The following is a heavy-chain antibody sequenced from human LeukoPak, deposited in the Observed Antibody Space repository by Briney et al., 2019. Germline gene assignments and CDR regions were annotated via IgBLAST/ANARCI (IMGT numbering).Heavy chain of an antibody. CDR3: ARKSPSSSWYLVY. CDR1: GYTFTSYD. CDR2: MNPNSGNT. V-gene: IGHV1-8*01. Sequence: ASVKVSCKASGYTFTSYDINWVRQATGQGLEWMGWMNPNSGNTGYAQKFQGRVTMTRNTSISTAYMELSSLRAEDTAVYYCARKSPSSSWYLVYWGQGTLVTVFS. D-gene: IGHD6-13*01. J-gene: IGHJ4*02.